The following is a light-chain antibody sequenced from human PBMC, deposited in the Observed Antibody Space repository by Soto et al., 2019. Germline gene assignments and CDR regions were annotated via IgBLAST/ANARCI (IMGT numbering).Light chain of an antibody. J-gene: IGKJ3*01. CDR1: RTVDGNY. CDR3: QQYSASPRT. Sequence: PGERATLSCRASRTVDGNYLAWYHQKHGQPPRLLIHSASTRAPGIPDRFSASGAGTDLTITIRRLEPEDAAVYDGQQYSASPRTFGPGTKVDIK. CDR2: SAS. V-gene: IGKV3-20*01.